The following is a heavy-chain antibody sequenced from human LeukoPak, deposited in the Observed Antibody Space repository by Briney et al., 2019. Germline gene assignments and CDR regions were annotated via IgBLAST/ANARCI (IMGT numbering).Heavy chain of an antibody. Sequence: PSETLSLTCAVYGGSFSGYYWSWIRQPPGKGLEWIGEINHSGSTNYNPSLKSRVTISVDTSKNQFSLKLSSVTAADTAVYYCARDPTAVANLPQYYLDYWGQGILVTVSS. D-gene: IGHD4-23*01. CDR1: GGSFSGYY. CDR2: INHSGST. J-gene: IGHJ4*02. V-gene: IGHV4-34*01. CDR3: ARDPTAVANLPQYYLDY.